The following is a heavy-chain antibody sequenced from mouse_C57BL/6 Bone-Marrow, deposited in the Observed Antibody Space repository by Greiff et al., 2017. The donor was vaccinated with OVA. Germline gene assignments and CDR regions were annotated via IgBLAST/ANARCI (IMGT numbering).Heavy chain of an antibody. CDR2: IRLKSDNYAT. CDR3: TGGGWLYYFDY. D-gene: IGHD2-3*01. J-gene: IGHJ2*01. Sequence: EVKLVESGGGLVQPGGSMKLSCVASGFTFSNYWMNWVRQSPEKGLEWVAQIRLKSDNYATHYAESVKGRFTISRDDSKSSVYLQMNNLRAEDTGIYYCTGGGWLYYFDYWGQGTTLTVSS. V-gene: IGHV6-3*01. CDR1: GFTFSNYW.